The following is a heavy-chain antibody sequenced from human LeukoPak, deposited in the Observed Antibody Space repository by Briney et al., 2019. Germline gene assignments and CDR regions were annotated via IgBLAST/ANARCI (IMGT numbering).Heavy chain of an antibody. CDR2: IYYGGST. V-gene: IGHV4-59*08. CDR3: ARVDTAMVTDY. J-gene: IGHJ4*02. CDR1: GGSISSYY. D-gene: IGHD5-18*01. Sequence: SETLSLTCTVSGGSISSYYWSWIRQPPGKGLEWIGYIYYGGSTNYNPSLKSRVTTSVDTSKNQFSLKLSSVTAADTAVYYCARVDTAMVTDYWGQGTLVTVSS.